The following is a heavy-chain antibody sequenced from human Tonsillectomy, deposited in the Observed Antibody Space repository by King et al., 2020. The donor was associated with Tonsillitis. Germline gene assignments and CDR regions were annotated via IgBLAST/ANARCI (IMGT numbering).Heavy chain of an antibody. CDR3: VKDSDGYRIVLPFDY. D-gene: IGHD5-24*01. V-gene: IGHV3-64D*06. CDR2: ISSNGGST. CDR1: GFTFSSYA. J-gene: IGHJ4*02. Sequence: EVQLVESGGGLVQPGGSLRLSCSASGFTFSSYAMHWVRQAPGKGLEYVSAISSNGGSTYYADSVKGRFTISRDNSKNTLYLQMSSLRAEDTAVYYCVKDSDGYRIVLPFDYWGQGTLVTVSS.